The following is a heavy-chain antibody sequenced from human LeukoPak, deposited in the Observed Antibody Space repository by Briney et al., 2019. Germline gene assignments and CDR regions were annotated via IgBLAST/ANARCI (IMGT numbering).Heavy chain of an antibody. Sequence: GGSLRLSCAASGFTVSSNYMSWVRQAPGKGLEWVSVIYSGGSTYYADSVKGRFTISRDNSKNTLYLQMNSLRAEDTAVYYCARDSTYSSSWYGRGYYYYYGMDVWGQGTTATVSS. CDR3: ARDSTYSSSWYGRGYYYYYGMDV. CDR2: IYSGGST. J-gene: IGHJ6*02. CDR1: GFTVSSNY. V-gene: IGHV3-66*01. D-gene: IGHD6-13*01.